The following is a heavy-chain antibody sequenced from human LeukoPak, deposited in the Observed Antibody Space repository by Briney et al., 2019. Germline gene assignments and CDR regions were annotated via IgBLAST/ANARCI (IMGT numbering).Heavy chain of an antibody. CDR1: GFTFSSYA. D-gene: IGHD6-19*01. Sequence: PGGSLRLSCAASGFTFSSYAMHWVRQAPGKGLEWVAVISYDGSNKYYADSVKGRFTISRDNSKNTLYLQMNSLRAEDTAVYYCGRCPSSGRYSHYFDYWGQGTLVTVSS. CDR3: GRCPSSGRYSHYFDY. V-gene: IGHV3-30*04. J-gene: IGHJ4*02. CDR2: ISYDGSNK.